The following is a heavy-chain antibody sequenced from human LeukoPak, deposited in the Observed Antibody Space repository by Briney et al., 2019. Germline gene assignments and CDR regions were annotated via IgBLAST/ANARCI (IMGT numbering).Heavy chain of an antibody. CDR2: ISSSSSTI. Sequence: PGGSLRLSCAASGFTFSSYSMNWVRQAPGKGLEWVSYISSSSSTIYYADSVKGRFTISRDNAKNPLYLQMNSLRAEDTAVYYCASIVVVTDDAFDIWGQGTMDTVSS. CDR3: ASIVVVTDDAFDI. CDR1: GFTFSSYS. D-gene: IGHD3-22*01. V-gene: IGHV3-48*01. J-gene: IGHJ3*02.